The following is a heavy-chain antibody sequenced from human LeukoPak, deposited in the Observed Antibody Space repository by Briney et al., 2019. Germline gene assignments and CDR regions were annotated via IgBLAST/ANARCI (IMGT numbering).Heavy chain of an antibody. CDR3: ARSIPPYYDSSGYYYPFDY. CDR2: IIPIFGTA. D-gene: IGHD3-22*01. V-gene: IGHV1-69*05. Sequence: SVKVSCKASGGTFSSYAISWVRQAPGQGLEWMGGIIPIFGTANYAQKFQGSVTITTDESTSTAYMELSSLRSEDTAVYYCARSIPPYYDSSGYYYPFDYWGQGTLVTVSS. CDR1: GGTFSSYA. J-gene: IGHJ4*02.